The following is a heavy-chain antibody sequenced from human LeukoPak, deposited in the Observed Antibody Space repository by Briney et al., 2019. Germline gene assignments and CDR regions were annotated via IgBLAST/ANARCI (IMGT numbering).Heavy chain of an antibody. V-gene: IGHV4-39*07. CDR1: SGSISSSSYY. J-gene: IGHJ4*02. CDR2: IYYSGST. Sequence: PSETLSLTCTVSSGSISSSSYYWGWIRQPPGKGLEWIGSIYYSGSTYYNPSLKSRVTISVDTSKNQFSLKLSSVTAADTAVYYCARSLYTVGATTFDYWGQGTLVTVSS. CDR3: ARSLYTVGATTFDY. D-gene: IGHD1-26*01.